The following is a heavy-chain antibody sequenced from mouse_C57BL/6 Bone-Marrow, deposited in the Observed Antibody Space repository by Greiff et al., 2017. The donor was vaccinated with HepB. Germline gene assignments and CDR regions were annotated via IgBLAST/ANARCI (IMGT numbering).Heavy chain of an antibody. CDR2: INYDGSST. CDR1: GFPFSDYY. CDR3: ARGGVTTAWVAY. D-gene: IGHD2-2*01. Sequence: EVKLVASEGGLVQPGSSMKLSCTASGFPFSDYYLAWVRQVPETGLEWVANINYDGSSTYYLDSLKSRFIISRDNATNILYLQMSSLKSEDTATYYCARGGVTTAWVAYWGQGTLVTVSA. V-gene: IGHV5-16*01. J-gene: IGHJ3*01.